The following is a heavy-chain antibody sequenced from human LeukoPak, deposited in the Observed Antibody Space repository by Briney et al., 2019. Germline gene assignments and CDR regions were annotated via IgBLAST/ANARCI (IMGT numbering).Heavy chain of an antibody. Sequence: PSETLSLSCTVSGGSNSSGGYYWSWIRQHPGKGLEWIGYIYYSGSTYYNPSLKSRVTISVDTSKNQFSLKLSSVAAADTAVYYCARARQDIVVVPADNWFDPWGQGTLVTVSS. V-gene: IGHV4-31*03. D-gene: IGHD2-2*01. CDR3: ARARQDIVVVPADNWFDP. CDR2: IYYSGST. J-gene: IGHJ5*02. CDR1: GGSNSSGGYY.